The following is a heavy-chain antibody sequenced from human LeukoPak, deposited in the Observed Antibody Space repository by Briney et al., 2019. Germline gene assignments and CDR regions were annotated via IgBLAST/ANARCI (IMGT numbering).Heavy chain of an antibody. CDR1: GGSISSSSYS. Sequence: SETLSLTCTVSGGSISSSSYSWGWIRQPPGKGLEWIGSIYYSGSTYYNPSLKSRVTISVDTSKNQFSLKLSSVTAADTAVYYCARGYYFDYWGQGTLVTVSS. CDR2: IYYSGST. J-gene: IGHJ4*02. V-gene: IGHV4-39*01. CDR3: ARGYYFDY.